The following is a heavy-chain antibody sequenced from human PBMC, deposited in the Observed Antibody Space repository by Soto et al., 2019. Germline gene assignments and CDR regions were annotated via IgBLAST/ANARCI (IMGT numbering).Heavy chain of an antibody. J-gene: IGHJ4*02. CDR2: INHSGST. V-gene: IGHV4-34*01. D-gene: IGHD2-21*02. CDR1: GGSFSGYY. CDR3: ARHLPYCGGDCYSLDY. Sequence: PSETLSLTCAVYGGSFSGYYWSWIRQPPGKGLEWIGEINHSGSTNYNPSLKSRVTISVDTSKNQFSLKLSSVTAADTAVYYCARHLPYCGGDCYSLDYWGQGTLVTVPQ.